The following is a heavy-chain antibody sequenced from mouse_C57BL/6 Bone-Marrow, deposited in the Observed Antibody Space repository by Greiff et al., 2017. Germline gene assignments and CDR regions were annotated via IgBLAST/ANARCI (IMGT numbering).Heavy chain of an antibody. J-gene: IGHJ3*01. CDR3: ARKGFAY. Sequence: QVQLQQSGPGLVQPSQSLSISCTVSGYSFTSYGVHWVRQSPGKGLEWLGVIWSGGSTDYTAAFISRLSISKDNAESQVCCKMNSLQADDTAIYYCARKGFAYWGQGTLVTVSA. V-gene: IGHV2-2*01. CDR2: IWSGGST. CDR1: GYSFTSYG.